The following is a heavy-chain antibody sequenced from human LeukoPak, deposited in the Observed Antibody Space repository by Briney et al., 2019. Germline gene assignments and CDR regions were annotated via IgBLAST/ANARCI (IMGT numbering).Heavy chain of an antibody. D-gene: IGHD1-26*01. CDR2: ISYDGSHK. V-gene: IGHV3-30*18. CDR3: AKDVQRGSSPTDY. CDR1: GFTFNNYG. J-gene: IGHJ4*02. Sequence: GGSLRLSCVASGFTFNNYGIHWVRQAPGKGLEWVAVISYDGSHKYYADSVKGRFTIPRDNSKNSLYLQMNSLRAEDTAVYYCAKDVQRGSSPTDYWGQGTLVTVSS.